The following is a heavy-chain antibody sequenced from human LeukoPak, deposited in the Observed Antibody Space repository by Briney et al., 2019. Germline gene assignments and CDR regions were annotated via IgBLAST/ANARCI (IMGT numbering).Heavy chain of an antibody. CDR3: ARMPPPYSYGYFSYYYYMDV. CDR1: GFTFSNYW. J-gene: IGHJ6*03. CDR2: INSDGINT. V-gene: IGHV3-74*01. D-gene: IGHD5-18*01. Sequence: PGGSLRLSCAASGFTFSNYWMHWVRQAPGKGLVWVSRINSDGINTSYADSVKGRFTISRDNAKNTLNLQMNSLRAEDTAVYYCARMPPPYSYGYFSYYYYMDVWGKGTTVTISS.